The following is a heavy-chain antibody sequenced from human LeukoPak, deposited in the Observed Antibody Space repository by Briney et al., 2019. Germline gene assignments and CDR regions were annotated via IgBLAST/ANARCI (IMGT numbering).Heavy chain of an antibody. CDR3: ARSVLSSGSYYVAFDI. J-gene: IGHJ3*02. CDR2: IYPGDSNT. D-gene: IGHD1-26*01. Sequence: GESLKISCRGSGYSFPSYWIAWVRQMPGKGLEWMGIIYPGDSNTRYSPSFQGQVTISADKSISTAYLQWSSLKASDTAMYYCARSVLSSGSYYVAFDIWGQGTMVSVSS. V-gene: IGHV5-51*01. CDR1: GYSFPSYW.